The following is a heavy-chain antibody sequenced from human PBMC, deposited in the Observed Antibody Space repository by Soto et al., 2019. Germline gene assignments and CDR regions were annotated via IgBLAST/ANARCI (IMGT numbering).Heavy chain of an antibody. D-gene: IGHD6-6*01. Sequence: QVQLQESGPGLVKPSETLSLTCTASGGFITSFYWSWIRQSPGKGLEWIGNISYTGSANYNPSLESRVLISVDTSKNQFSLRLSSVTAADTAVYYCARVLAAPPFYYCYYMDAWGKGATVTVSS. CDR2: ISYTGSA. V-gene: IGHV4-59*12. CDR3: ARVLAAPPFYYCYYMDA. J-gene: IGHJ6*03. CDR1: GGFITSFY.